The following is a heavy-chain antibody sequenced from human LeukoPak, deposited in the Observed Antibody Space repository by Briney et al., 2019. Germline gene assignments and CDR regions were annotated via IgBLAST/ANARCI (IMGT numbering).Heavy chain of an antibody. J-gene: IGHJ4*02. CDR2: ISGSGANT. Sequence: PGGSLRLSCAASGFTFSNYGMSWVRQAPGKGLGWVSVISGSGANTYYADSLKGRFTISRDNSKNTLYLQMNSLRAEDTAVYYCAKAKSYYSNYDYWGQGTLVTVSS. D-gene: IGHD4-11*01. CDR3: AKAKSYYSNYDY. CDR1: GFTFSNYG. V-gene: IGHV3-23*01.